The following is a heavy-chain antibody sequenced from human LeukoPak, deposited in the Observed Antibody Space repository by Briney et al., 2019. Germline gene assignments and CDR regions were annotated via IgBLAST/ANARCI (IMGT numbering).Heavy chain of an antibody. CDR3: ARRPVVVTSMDV. V-gene: IGHV4-39*01. J-gene: IGHJ6*03. D-gene: IGHD2-21*02. CDR1: GGSISSSSYY. CDR2: IYYSGST. Sequence: ETLSLTCTVSGGSISSSSYYWGWIRQPPGKGLEWIGSIYYSGSTYYNPSLKSRVTISVDTSKNQFSLKLSSVTAADTAVYYCARRPVVVTSMDVWGKGTTVTISS.